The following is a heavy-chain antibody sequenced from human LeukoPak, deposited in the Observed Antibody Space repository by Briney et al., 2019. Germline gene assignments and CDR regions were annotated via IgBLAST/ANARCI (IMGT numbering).Heavy chain of an antibody. CDR3: ARAPEWGKSNYYYYMYV. V-gene: IGHV1-8*01. CDR1: GYTFTSYD. J-gene: IGHJ6*03. D-gene: IGHD1-26*01. Sequence: ASVKVSCKASGYTFTSYDINWVRQATGQGLEWMGWMNPNSGNTGYAQKFQGRVTMTRNTSINTAYMELSSLRSEDTAVYYCARAPEWGKSNYYYYMYVWGKGTTVTVSS. CDR2: MNPNSGNT.